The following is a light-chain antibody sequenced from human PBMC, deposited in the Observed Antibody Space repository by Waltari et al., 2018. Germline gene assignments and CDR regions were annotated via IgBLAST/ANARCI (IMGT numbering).Light chain of an antibody. CDR3: LQTMELPLT. Sequence: DIVMTQTPLSLSVTPGQPASIPCTSRQTLLDSDGKTYLYWYLQRPGQPPQPLIYEVSNRFSGVPDRFRGSGSGTDFTLKISRVEADDVGVYYCLQTMELPLTFGGGTRVDIK. J-gene: IGKJ4*01. CDR1: QTLLDSDGKTY. V-gene: IGKV2D-29*01. CDR2: EVS.